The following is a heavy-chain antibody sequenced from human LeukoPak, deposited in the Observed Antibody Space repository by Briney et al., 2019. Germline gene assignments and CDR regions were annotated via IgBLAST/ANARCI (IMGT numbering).Heavy chain of an antibody. CDR3: AKEVSGSYSPTDY. CDR1: GFSFSSNT. D-gene: IGHD1-26*01. V-gene: IGHV3-23*01. J-gene: IGHJ4*02. Sequence: GGSLRLSCAASGFSFSSNTMSWVRQAAGKGLEWVSGISGSGGSTYFADSVKGRFTISRDNSNDTLYLQMNSLRVEDTAVYYCAKEVSGSYSPTDYWGQGTLVTVSS. CDR2: ISGSGGST.